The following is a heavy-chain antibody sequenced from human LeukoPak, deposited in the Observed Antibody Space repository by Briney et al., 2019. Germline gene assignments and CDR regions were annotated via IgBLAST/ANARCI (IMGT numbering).Heavy chain of an antibody. CDR1: GFTFSDAW. D-gene: IGHD3-16*01. Sequence: GGSLRLSCAASGFTFSDAWMSWVRQAPGKGLEWVAAISGSGGSTYYADFVKGRFTVSRDNSKDTLFLQMNSLTPEDTANFYCVRSVGAWGQGTLVAVSS. CDR2: ISGSGGST. J-gene: IGHJ4*02. CDR3: VRSVGA. V-gene: IGHV3-23*01.